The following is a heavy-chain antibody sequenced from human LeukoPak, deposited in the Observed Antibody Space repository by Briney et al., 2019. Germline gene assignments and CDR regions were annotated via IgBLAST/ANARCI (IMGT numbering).Heavy chain of an antibody. Sequence: GASVRVSCKASGYTFTSYYMHWVRQAPGQGLEWVGIINPGDGGTSYAQKFQGRATMSRDTSTSTVYMELSSLRSEDTALYYCAREPRKDGHNGMDVWGQVTTVTVSS. CDR3: AREPRKDGHNGMDV. CDR1: GYTFTSYY. V-gene: IGHV1-46*01. CDR2: INPGDGGT. D-gene: IGHD5-24*01. J-gene: IGHJ6*02.